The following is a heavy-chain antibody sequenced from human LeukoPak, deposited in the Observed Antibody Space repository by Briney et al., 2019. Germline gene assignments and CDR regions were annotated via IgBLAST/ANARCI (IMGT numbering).Heavy chain of an antibody. V-gene: IGHV4-38-2*02. D-gene: IGHD6-19*01. J-gene: IGHJ3*02. CDR1: GYSISSGYY. CDR3: EASVAAKDAFDI. CDR2: IYHSGSP. Sequence: PSETLSLTCTVSGYSISSGYYWGWIRQPPGKGLEWIGSIYHSGSPYYNPSLKSRVTISVDTSRNQFSLKLSSVTAADTAVYYCEASVAAKDAFDIWGQGTMVTVSS.